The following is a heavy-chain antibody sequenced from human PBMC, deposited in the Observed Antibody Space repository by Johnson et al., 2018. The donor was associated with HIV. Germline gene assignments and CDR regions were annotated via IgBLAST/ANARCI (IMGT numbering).Heavy chain of an antibody. J-gene: IGHJ3*02. Sequence: VQLVESGGGLVKPGGSLRLSCAASGFTFSNAWMSWVRQAPGKGLEWVGRIKSKTDGGTTDYAAPVKGRFTISRDDSKNTLYLKMNSLKTEDTAVYYCTTATPVGRGAFDIWGQWTMVTVSS. CDR2: IKSKTDGGTT. D-gene: IGHD1-26*01. CDR3: TTATPVGRGAFDI. CDR1: GFTFSNAW. V-gene: IGHV3-15*01.